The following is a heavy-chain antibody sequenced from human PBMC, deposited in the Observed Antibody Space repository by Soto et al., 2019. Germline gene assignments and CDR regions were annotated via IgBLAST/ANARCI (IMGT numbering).Heavy chain of an antibody. J-gene: IGHJ4*02. V-gene: IGHV3-7*03. CDR1: GFTFSSYW. CDR3: AREGTGEDFTPAHVYYCDY. D-gene: IGHD3-16*01. Sequence: GGSLRLSCAASGFTFSSYWMSWVRQAPGKGLEWVANIKQDGSEKYYVDSVKGRFTISRDNAKNSLYLQMNSLRDEDKAVYYCAREGTGEDFTPAHVYYCDYWGQGTLVTVSS. CDR2: IKQDGSEK.